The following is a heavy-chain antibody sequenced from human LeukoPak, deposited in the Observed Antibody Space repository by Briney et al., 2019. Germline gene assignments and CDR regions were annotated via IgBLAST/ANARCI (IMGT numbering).Heavy chain of an antibody. D-gene: IGHD1-26*01. J-gene: IGHJ4*02. CDR3: ARGVKEASGSYFDY. V-gene: IGHV4-34*01. CDR2: INHSGST. CDR1: GGSFSGYY. Sequence: PSETLSLTCAVYGGSFSGYYWSWIRQPPGKGLEWIGEINHSGSTNYNPSLKSRVTISVDTSKNQFSLKLSSVTAADTAVYYCARGVKEASGSYFDYWGQGTLVTVSS.